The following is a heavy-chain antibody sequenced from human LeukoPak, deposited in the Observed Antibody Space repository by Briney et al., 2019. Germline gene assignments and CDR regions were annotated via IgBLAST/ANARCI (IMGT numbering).Heavy chain of an antibody. CDR1: GFTFSDYY. J-gene: IGHJ4*02. CDR3: AREGVTDFDY. Sequence: GGSLRLSCAASGFTFSDYYMSWIRQAPGKGLEWVSYIRSSGRPVYYADSVKGRFTISRDNAKNSLYLQMNSLRAEDTAVYYCAREGVTDFDYWGQGTLVTVSS. CDR2: IRSSGRPV. D-gene: IGHD2-21*02. V-gene: IGHV3-11*04.